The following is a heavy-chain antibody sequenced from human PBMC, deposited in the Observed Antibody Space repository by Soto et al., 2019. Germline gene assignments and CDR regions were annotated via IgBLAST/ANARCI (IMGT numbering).Heavy chain of an antibody. Sequence: QVQLEQSGPEVKRPGTSVKVSCKASGGALGGYSVSWLRQAPDQGLKWIGGVFPVFNTSNYSLKFQGRVAIFADLSTSSVFMELRSLRSEDTALYYCARGDEMTAVTIFEYWGQGTLVTVSS. CDR2: VFPVFNTS. V-gene: IGHV1-69*01. J-gene: IGHJ4*02. CDR1: GGALGGYS. CDR3: ARGDEMTAVTIFEY. D-gene: IGHD4-17*01.